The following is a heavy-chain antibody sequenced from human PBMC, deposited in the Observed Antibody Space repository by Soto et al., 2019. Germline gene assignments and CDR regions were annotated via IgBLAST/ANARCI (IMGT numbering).Heavy chain of an antibody. CDR3: ARAFYGVDL. V-gene: IGHV4-30-2*06. J-gene: IGHJ6*02. CDR1: GGSITGGGYS. CDR2: IYQSGSA. Sequence: PSETLSLTLTVSGGSITGGGYSGCWIRQSPGQGLEWIGYIYQSGSAFYNPSLKTRATILVDRSKNQFSLNLTSVTAADAAVYYCARAFYGVDLWGQGTTVTVSS.